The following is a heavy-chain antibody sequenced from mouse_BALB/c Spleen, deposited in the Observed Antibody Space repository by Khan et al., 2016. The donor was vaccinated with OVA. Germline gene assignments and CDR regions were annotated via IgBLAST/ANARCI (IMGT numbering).Heavy chain of an antibody. CDR2: IWGGGNT. Sequence: VKLLESGPGLVAPSQSLSITCTVSGFSLTDYGVSWIRQPPGKGLEWLGVIWGGGNTYYNSALRSRLSISKDNSKSQVFLEMSSLQTDDTAMYYCAKGVWSYYYALDYWGQGTSVTVSS. CDR3: AKGVWSYYYALDY. CDR1: GFSLTDYG. V-gene: IGHV2-6-5*01. J-gene: IGHJ4*01.